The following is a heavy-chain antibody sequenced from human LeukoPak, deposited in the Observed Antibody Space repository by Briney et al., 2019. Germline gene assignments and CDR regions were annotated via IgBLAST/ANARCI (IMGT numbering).Heavy chain of an antibody. Sequence: PGGSLRLSCAASGFTFSSYAMHWVRQAPGKGLEWVAVIWYDGSNKYYADSVKGRFTISRDNSKNTLYLQMNSLRAEDTAVYYCARDLSPYSSGWFGGSYYYYGMDVWGQGTTATVSS. CDR3: ARDLSPYSSGWFGGSYYYYGMDV. D-gene: IGHD6-19*01. CDR2: IWYDGSNK. CDR1: GFTFSSYA. V-gene: IGHV3-33*08. J-gene: IGHJ6*02.